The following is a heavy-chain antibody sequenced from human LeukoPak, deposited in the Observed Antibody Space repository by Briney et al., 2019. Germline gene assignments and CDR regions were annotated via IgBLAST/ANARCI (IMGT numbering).Heavy chain of an antibody. D-gene: IGHD2-15*01. CDR1: GYTFTSYG. V-gene: IGHV1-69*13. Sequence: ASVKVSCKASGYTFTSYGISWVRQAPGQGLEWMGGIIPIFGTANYAQKFQGRVTITADESTSTAYMELSSLRSEDTAVYYCARYGSGSNYYYYGMDVWGQGTTVTVSS. CDR3: ARYGSGSNYYYYGMDV. J-gene: IGHJ6*02. CDR2: IIPIFGTA.